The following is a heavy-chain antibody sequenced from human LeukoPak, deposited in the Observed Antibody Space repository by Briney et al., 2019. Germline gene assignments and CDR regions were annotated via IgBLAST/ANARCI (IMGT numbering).Heavy chain of an antibody. Sequence: GGSLRLSCAASGFTFSSYAMSWVRQAPGKGLEWVSAMRGSGGSTYYADSVKRRFTISRDNSKNTLYLQMNSLRAEDTAVYYCAKDHSGWYGLDYWGQGTLVTVSS. CDR2: MRGSGGST. D-gene: IGHD6-19*01. CDR1: GFTFSSYA. V-gene: IGHV3-23*01. CDR3: AKDHSGWYGLDY. J-gene: IGHJ4*02.